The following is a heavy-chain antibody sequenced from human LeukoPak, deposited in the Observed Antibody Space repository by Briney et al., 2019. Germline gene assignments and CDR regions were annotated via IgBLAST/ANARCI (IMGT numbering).Heavy chain of an antibody. J-gene: IGHJ4*02. Sequence: SETLSLTCTVSGGSISSYYWSWIRQPPGKGLEWIGYIYYSGSTNYNPSLKSRVTISVDTSKNQFSLKLSSVTAADTAVYYCAKPRYTGYSYGYVDYWGQGTLVTVSS. D-gene: IGHD5-18*01. CDR3: AKPRYTGYSYGYVDY. CDR1: GGSISSYY. CDR2: IYYSGST. V-gene: IGHV4-59*12.